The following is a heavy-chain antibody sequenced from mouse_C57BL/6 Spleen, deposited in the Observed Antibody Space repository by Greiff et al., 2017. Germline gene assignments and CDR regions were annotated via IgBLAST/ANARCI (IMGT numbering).Heavy chain of an antibody. CDR2: ISSGSSTI. J-gene: IGHJ1*03. D-gene: IGHD1-1*01. CDR3: ARRFITTSVAGYFDV. V-gene: IGHV5-17*01. Sequence: EVKLVESGGGLVKPGGSLKLSCAASGFTFSDYGMHWVRQAPEKGLEWVAYISSGSSTIYYADTVKGRFTISRDNAKNTLFLQMTSLRSEDTAMYYCARRFITTSVAGYFDVWGTGTTVTVSS. CDR1: GFTFSDYG.